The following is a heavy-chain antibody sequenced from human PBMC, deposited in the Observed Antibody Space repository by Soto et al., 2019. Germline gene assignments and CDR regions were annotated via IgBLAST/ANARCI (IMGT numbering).Heavy chain of an antibody. CDR3: AREFHDYGDAFDI. D-gene: IGHD4-17*01. Sequence: ASVKVSCEASGYTFTGYYRHWVRQAPGQGLEWMGWINPNSGGTNYAQKFQGWVTMTRDTSISTAYMELSRLRSDDTAVYYCAREFHDYGDAFDIWGQGTMVTVSS. CDR2: INPNSGGT. J-gene: IGHJ3*02. V-gene: IGHV1-2*04. CDR1: GYTFTGYY.